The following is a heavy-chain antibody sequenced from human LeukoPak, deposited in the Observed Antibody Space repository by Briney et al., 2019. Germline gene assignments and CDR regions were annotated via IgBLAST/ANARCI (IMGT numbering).Heavy chain of an antibody. V-gene: IGHV3-23*01. J-gene: IGHJ6*02. CDR1: RSTFSSYA. CDR3: AKGVRGVFYGMDV. Sequence: GGALRLSRAASRSTFSSYAMSWVRPAPGKGLEGVSSISGSSGTTYYADSVKGRFTSSRDNSKNTLYLQMISLRAEDTAVYYCAKGVRGVFYGMDVWGQGTTVTVSS. CDR2: ISGSSGTT. D-gene: IGHD3-10*01.